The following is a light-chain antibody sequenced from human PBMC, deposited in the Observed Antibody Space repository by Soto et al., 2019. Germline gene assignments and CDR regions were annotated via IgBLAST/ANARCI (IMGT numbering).Light chain of an antibody. CDR1: QGISSY. J-gene: IGKJ1*01. Sequence: DIQLTQSPSFLSASVGDRVTVTCRASQGISSYLAWYQQKPGKAPKLLIYAASTLQSGVPSRFSGGGSGTEFTLTISSLQNEDFATYYCQQFNSFPRTFGLGTKVEIK. CDR3: QQFNSFPRT. CDR2: AAS. V-gene: IGKV1-9*01.